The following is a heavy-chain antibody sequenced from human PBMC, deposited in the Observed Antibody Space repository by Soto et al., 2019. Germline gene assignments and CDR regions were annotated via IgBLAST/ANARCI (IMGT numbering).Heavy chain of an antibody. D-gene: IGHD3-16*01. CDR2: IIPSLGTA. V-gene: IGHV1-69*13. J-gene: IGHJ6*02. CDR3: ARVEAGAYFQVYYGMDV. CDR1: GGTFSNYA. Sequence: SVKVSCKAPGGTFSNYAISWVRQAPGRGLEWMGGIIPSLGTANYAQKFQGRVTVTADESTRTVYMELSSVRSEDTAVYYCARVEAGAYFQVYYGMDVWGQGTTVTVSS.